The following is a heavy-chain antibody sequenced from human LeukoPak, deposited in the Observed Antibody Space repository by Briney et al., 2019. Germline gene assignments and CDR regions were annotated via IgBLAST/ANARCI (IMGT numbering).Heavy chain of an antibody. CDR2: ITGSGGST. D-gene: IGHD6-19*01. CDR3: AKGIAGWGAFDV. J-gene: IGHJ3*01. Sequence: GGSLRLSCAASGFTFSSYAMHWVRQAPGKGLEWVSRITGSGGSTYYGDSVKGRFTISRDNSKNTLYLQMNSLRAEDTAVYYCAKGIAGWGAFDVWGQGTMVTVSS. CDR1: GFTFSSYA. V-gene: IGHV3-23*01.